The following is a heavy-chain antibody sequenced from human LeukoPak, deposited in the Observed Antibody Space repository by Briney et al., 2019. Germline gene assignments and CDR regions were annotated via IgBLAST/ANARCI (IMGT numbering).Heavy chain of an antibody. D-gene: IGHD2-2*01. J-gene: IGHJ5*02. CDR1: GGSISSYY. V-gene: IGHV4-4*07. CDR2: IYTSGST. CDR3: ARDLSGCSSTSCYGNNWFDP. Sequence: SETLSLTCTVSGGSISSYYWSWIRQPAGKGLEWIGRIYTSGSTNYNPSLKSRVTMSVDTSKNQFSLKLSSVTAADMAVYYCARDLSGCSSTSCYGNNWFDPWGQGTLVTVSS.